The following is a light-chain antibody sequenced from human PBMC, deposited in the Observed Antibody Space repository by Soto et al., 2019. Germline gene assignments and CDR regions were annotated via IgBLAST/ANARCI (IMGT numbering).Light chain of an antibody. Sequence: QSVLTQPPSASGTPGQRVTISCSGSSSNIGTNTVIWYQQLPGAAPRLLIYIDNQLPSGVPDRVSGSKSGTSASLAISGLQSADDADYYCAAWDVSLVVFGGGPQLNVL. CDR3: AAWDVSLVV. CDR1: SSNIGTNT. CDR2: IDN. V-gene: IGLV1-44*01. J-gene: IGLJ2*01.